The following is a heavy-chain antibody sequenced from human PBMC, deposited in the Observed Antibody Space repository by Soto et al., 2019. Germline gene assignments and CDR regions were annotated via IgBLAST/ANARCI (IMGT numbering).Heavy chain of an antibody. D-gene: IGHD2-21*02. J-gene: IGHJ3*02. V-gene: IGHV1-69*01. CDR2: IIPIFGTA. CDR1: GGTFSSYA. Sequence: QVQLVQSGAEVKKPGSSVKVSCKASGGTFSSYAISWVRQAPGQGLEWMGGIIPIFGTANYAQKFQGRVTITADESTSTAYMELSSLRSEDTAVYYCARGFGDCGGDCYPPYHDAFDIWGQGTMVTVSS. CDR3: ARGFGDCGGDCYPPYHDAFDI.